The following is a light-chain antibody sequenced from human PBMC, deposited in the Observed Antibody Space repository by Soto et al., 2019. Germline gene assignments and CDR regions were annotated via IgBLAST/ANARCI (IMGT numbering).Light chain of an antibody. CDR2: DAS. V-gene: IGKV3-11*01. CDR3: QQRSSPLT. J-gene: IGKJ4*01. CDR1: QSVSSY. Sequence: EIVLTQSPVTLSLSPGERATLSCRASQSVSSYLAWYQQRPGQAPRLLIYDASTRDTGIPARFSGSGSGTDFTLTISSLEPEDFAVYYCQQRSSPLTFGGGTKVELK.